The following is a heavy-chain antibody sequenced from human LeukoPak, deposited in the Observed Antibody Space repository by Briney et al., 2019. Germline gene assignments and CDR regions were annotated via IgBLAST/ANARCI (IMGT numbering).Heavy chain of an antibody. CDR1: GFTFSSYN. V-gene: IGHV3-21*01. CDR3: ARDPHCSSTNCPFDY. J-gene: IGHJ4*02. D-gene: IGHD2-2*01. Sequence: GGSLRLSCAASGFTFSSYNMNWVRQAPGKGLEWVSSISSSGSYIYYADSVKGRFTISRDNSKNSLYLQMNSLRAEDTAVYYCARDPHCSSTNCPFDYWGQGTLVIVSS. CDR2: ISSSGSYI.